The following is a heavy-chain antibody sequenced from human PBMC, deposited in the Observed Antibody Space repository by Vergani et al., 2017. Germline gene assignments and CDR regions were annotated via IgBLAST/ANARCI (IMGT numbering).Heavy chain of an antibody. CDR2: IHPADSDT. J-gene: IGHJ4*02. CDR1: GYSFTNYW. V-gene: IGHV5-51*01. CDR3: ARLYGRDSSGSKYFDY. D-gene: IGHD3-22*01. Sequence: EVQLVQSGAEVKKPGESLKISCQISGYSFTNYWIGWVRQMPGKGLEWMGSIHPADSDTRYSPSFQGRVTISVDKSISTAYLQRSSLRASDSAMYYCARLYGRDSSGSKYFDYWGQGTLVTVSS.